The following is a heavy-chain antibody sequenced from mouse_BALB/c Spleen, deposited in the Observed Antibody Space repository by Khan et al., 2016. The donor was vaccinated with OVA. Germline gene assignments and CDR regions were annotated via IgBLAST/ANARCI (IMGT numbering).Heavy chain of an antibody. J-gene: IGHJ3*01. CDR1: GFSLTTYG. Sequence: QVQLQQSGPGLVQPSQSLSITCTVSGFSLTTYGIHWVRQSPGKGLDWLGVIWSGGSTDYNAPFMSRLSITKDNSKSQVFFQMNSLQTDDTAIYYCARHFYRYDFTYWGQGTLVTVSA. CDR3: ARHFYRYDFTY. CDR2: IWSGGST. D-gene: IGHD2-12*01. V-gene: IGHV2-2*01.